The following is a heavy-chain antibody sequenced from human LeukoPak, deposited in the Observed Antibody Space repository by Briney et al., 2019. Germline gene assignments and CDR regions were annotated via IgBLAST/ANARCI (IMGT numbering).Heavy chain of an antibody. CDR3: VRGGAAADPANWFDP. Sequence: ASVTVSCTASGGTFSSYAISWVRQAPGQGLEWMGGIIPIFGTANYAQKFQGRVTITADESTSTAYMELSSLRSEDTAVYYCVRGGAAADPANWFDPWGQGTLVTVSS. CDR1: GGTFSSYA. CDR2: IIPIFGTA. V-gene: IGHV1-69*13. J-gene: IGHJ5*02. D-gene: IGHD6-13*01.